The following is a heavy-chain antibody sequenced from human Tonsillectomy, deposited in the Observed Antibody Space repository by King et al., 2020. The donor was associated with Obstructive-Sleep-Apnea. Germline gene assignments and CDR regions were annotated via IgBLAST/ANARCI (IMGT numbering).Heavy chain of an antibody. CDR3: ARIPGTSSGSYLGFDY. Sequence: VQLQESGPGLVKPSETLSLTCTVSGGSISSYYWSWIRQPPGKGLEWIGYIYYSGSTNYNPSLKSRVTISVDTSKNQFSLKLSSVTAADTAVYYFARIPGTSSGSYLGFDYWGQGTLVTVSS. V-gene: IGHV4-59*01. J-gene: IGHJ4*02. D-gene: IGHD3-10*01. CDR1: GGSISSYY. CDR2: IYYSGST.